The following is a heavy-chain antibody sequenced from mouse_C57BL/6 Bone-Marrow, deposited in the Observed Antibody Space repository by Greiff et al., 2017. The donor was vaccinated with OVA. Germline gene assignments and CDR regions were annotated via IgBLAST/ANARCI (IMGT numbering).Heavy chain of an antibody. CDR1: GFSLSTSGMG. V-gene: IGHV8-11*01. CDR2: IWWNDNK. J-gene: IGHJ1*03. D-gene: IGHD1-1*01. Sequence: QVTLKESGPGILQPSQTLSLTCSFSGFSLSTSGMGVGWIHQPSGNGLEWLAHIWWNDNKYYNTALKSRLTISKDTSNNQVFLKIASVDTADTATYYCARITTGYWYFDVWGTGTTVTVSS. CDR3: ARITTGYWYFDV.